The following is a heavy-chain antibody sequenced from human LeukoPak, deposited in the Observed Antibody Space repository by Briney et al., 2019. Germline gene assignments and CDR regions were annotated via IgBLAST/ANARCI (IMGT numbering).Heavy chain of an antibody. D-gene: IGHD4-17*01. CDR2: IYYSGST. J-gene: IGHJ6*04. CDR3: ARDGTTVSPAV. Sequence: SETLSLTCTVSGGSISSYYWSWIRQPPGKGLEWIGYIYYSGSTNYNPSLKSRVTISVDTSKNHFSLKLSSVTAADTAVYYCARDGTTVSPAVWGKGTTVTVSS. V-gene: IGHV4-59*12. CDR1: GGSISSYY.